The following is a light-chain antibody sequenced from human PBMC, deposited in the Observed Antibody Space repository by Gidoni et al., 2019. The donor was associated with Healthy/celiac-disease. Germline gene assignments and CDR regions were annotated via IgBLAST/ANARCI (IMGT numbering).Light chain of an antibody. CDR2: DAS. V-gene: IGKV1-5*01. Sequence: DIQMTQSPSTLSASVGDRVTITCRASQSISSWLAWYQKKPGKAPKLLIYDASSFESGVPSRFSGSGSGTEFTLTISSLQPDDFATYYCQQYNSYSRRTFGQGTKVEIK. J-gene: IGKJ1*01. CDR3: QQYNSYSRRT. CDR1: QSISSW.